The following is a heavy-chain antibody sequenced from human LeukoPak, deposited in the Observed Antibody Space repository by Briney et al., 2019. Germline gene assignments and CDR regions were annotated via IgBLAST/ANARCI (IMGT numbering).Heavy chain of an antibody. D-gene: IGHD2-2*01. Sequence: GGSLRLSCVASGFSSSNYWMSWVRQAPGKGLEWVATIKDDGSEKYSVQGRFTISRDNAKNSLYLQMNSLRVEDTAVYYCARRSTEDYWGQGTLVTVSS. CDR3: ARRSTEDY. V-gene: IGHV3-7*01. CDR1: GFSSSNYW. J-gene: IGHJ4*02. CDR2: IKDDGSEK.